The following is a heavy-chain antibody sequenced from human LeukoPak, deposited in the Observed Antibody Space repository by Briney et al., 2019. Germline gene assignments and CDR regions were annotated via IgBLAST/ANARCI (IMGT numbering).Heavy chain of an antibody. Sequence: GRSLRPSCAASGFTFDDYAMHWVRQAPGKGLEWVSGISWNSGSIGYADSVKGRFTISRDNAKNSLYLQMNSLRAEDTALYYCAKDGKYSSSSRWGQGTLVTVSS. J-gene: IGHJ4*02. V-gene: IGHV3-9*01. CDR1: GFTFDDYA. D-gene: IGHD6-6*01. CDR3: AKDGKYSSSSR. CDR2: ISWNSGSI.